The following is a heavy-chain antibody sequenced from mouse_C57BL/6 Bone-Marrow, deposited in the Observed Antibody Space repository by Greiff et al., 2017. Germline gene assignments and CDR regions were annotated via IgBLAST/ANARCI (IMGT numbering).Heavy chain of an antibody. CDR2: INPNNGGT. V-gene: IGHV1-18*01. J-gene: IGHJ2*01. Sequence: EVKLEESGPELVKPGASVKIPCKASGYTFTDYNLDWVKQSHGKSLEWIGDINPNNGGTIYNQKFKGKDTLTVDKTSSPAYMELLSLTSEDTAVYYCARVYYGSPYYFDYWGQGTTLTVSS. CDR1: GYTFTDYN. CDR3: ARVYYGSPYYFDY. D-gene: IGHD1-1*01.